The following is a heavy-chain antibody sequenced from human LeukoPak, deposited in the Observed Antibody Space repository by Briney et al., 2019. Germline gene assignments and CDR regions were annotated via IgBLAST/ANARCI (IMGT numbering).Heavy chain of an antibody. CDR3: GGDFCSSSCLNY. CDR1: GYTFTGYY. D-gene: IGHD6-13*01. CDR2: INPNSGGT. J-gene: IGHJ4*02. V-gene: IGHV1-2*02. Sequence: ASVKVSCKASGYTFTGYYMHWVRQAPGQGLEWMGWINPNSGGTNYAQKFQGRVTMTRDTSISTAYMELSRLRSDDTAVYYCGGDFCSSSCLNYWGQGTLVTVPS.